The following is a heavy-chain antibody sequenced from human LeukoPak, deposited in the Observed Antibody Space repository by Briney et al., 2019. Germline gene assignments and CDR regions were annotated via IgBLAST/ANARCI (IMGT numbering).Heavy chain of an antibody. CDR1: GFTFSDYW. J-gene: IGHJ5*02. Sequence: GGSLRLSCAASGFTFSDYWMHWVRQAPGKGLEWVAFIRYDGNDKYYADSVKGRFTISRDTSRNTLYLQMNSLRLEDTAVYYCAKDLMRDRWFGESWGQGTLVTVSS. D-gene: IGHD3-10*01. CDR2: IRYDGNDK. V-gene: IGHV3-30*02. CDR3: AKDLMRDRWFGES.